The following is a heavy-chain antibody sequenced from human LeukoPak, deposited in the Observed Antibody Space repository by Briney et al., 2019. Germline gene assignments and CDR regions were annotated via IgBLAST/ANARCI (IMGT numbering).Heavy chain of an antibody. CDR3: AKEGSAAVEAGTFDY. J-gene: IGHJ4*02. V-gene: IGHV3-23*01. CDR1: GFTFSNYA. D-gene: IGHD6-13*01. CDR2: IIGSGGST. Sequence: GGCLRLSCAASGFTFSNYAMSWVRQAPGKGLEWVSAIIGSGGSTYYADSVKGRFMISSDNSKNTLYLQMNSLRAEDTAVYYCAKEGSAAVEAGTFDYWGQGTLVTVSS.